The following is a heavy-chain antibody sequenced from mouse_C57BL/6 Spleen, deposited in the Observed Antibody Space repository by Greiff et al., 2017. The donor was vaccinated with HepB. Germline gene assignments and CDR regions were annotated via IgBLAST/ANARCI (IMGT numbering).Heavy chain of an antibody. Sequence: VQLQQSGPELVKPGASVKISCKASGYSCTSYYIHWVKQRPGQGLEWIGWIYPGSGNTKYNEKFKGKATLTADTSSSTAYMQLSSLTSEDSAVYYCARQGTVLLGYWGQGTTLTVSS. J-gene: IGHJ2*01. CDR2: IYPGSGNT. V-gene: IGHV1-66*01. CDR1: GYSCTSYY. D-gene: IGHD1-1*01. CDR3: ARQGTVLLGY.